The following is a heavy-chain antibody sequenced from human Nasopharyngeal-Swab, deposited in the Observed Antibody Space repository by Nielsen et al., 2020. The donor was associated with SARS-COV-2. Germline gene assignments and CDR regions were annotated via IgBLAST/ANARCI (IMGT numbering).Heavy chain of an antibody. CDR1: GFTLSTYS. CDR3: VRGWRSNSFDY. D-gene: IGHD2/OR15-2a*01. V-gene: IGHV3-48*01. J-gene: IGHJ4*01. CDR2: IGTSSTPI. Sequence: GSLRLSCAASGFTLSTYSMDWVRQVPGKVLEWVAHIGTSSTPIYYADSVRGRFSISRDNAKNSLSLLMSTLRGEDTAVYYCVRGWRSNSFDYWGQGARVTVSA.